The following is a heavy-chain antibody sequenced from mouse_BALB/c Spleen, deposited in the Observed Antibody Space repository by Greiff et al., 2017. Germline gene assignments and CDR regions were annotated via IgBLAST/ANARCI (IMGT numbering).Heavy chain of an antibody. Sequence: EVMLVESGGGLVQPGGSLKLSCAASGFTFSSYTMSWVRQTPEKRLEWVAYISNGGGSTYYPDTVKGRFTISRDNAKNTLYLQMSSLKSEDTAMYYCARLGTTATGAMDYWGQGTSVTVSS. CDR2: ISNGGGST. V-gene: IGHV5-12-2*01. CDR1: GFTFSSYT. D-gene: IGHD1-2*01. J-gene: IGHJ4*01. CDR3: ARLGTTATGAMDY.